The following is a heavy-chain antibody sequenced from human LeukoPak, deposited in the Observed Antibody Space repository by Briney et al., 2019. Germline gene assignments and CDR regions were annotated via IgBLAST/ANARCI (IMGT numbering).Heavy chain of an antibody. CDR2: FDPEDGET. CDR1: GYTLTELS. V-gene: IGHV1-24*01. CDR3: ANSGGDMVRDPAFYGMDV. D-gene: IGHD3-10*01. J-gene: IGHJ6*02. Sequence: GASVKVSCKVSGYTLTELSMHWVRQAPGKGLEWMGGFDPEDGETIYAQKFQGRVTITADKSTSTAYMELSSLRSEDTAVYYCANSGGDMVRDPAFYGMDVWGQGTTVTVSS.